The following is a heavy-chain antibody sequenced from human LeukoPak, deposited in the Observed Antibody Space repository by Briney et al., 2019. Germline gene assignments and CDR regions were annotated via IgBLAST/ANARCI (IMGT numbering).Heavy chain of an antibody. V-gene: IGHV3-7*01. J-gene: IGHJ4*02. CDR2: INQDGGVT. D-gene: IGHD3-10*01. Sequence: GGSLRLSCAGSGFTFSTYWMTWVRQAPGKGLEWVANINQDGGVTYYGDSVKGRFAISRDNAKNSVHLQMNSLRAEDTAVYYCARAYAASGSYWGQGTLVTVSS. CDR3: ARAYAASGSY. CDR1: GFTFSTYW.